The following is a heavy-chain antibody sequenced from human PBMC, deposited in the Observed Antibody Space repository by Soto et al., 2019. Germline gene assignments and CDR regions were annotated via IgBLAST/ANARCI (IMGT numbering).Heavy chain of an antibody. CDR3: AREEAVAGTDYYYYGMDV. Sequence: EVQLVESGGGLVQPGGSLRLSCAASGFTFSSYSMNWVRQAPGKGLEWVSYISSGSSTIYYADSVKGRFTISRDNAKNSLYLQMNSLRAEDTAVYYCAREEAVAGTDYYYYGMDVWGQGTTVTVSS. CDR2: ISSGSSTI. D-gene: IGHD6-19*01. V-gene: IGHV3-48*01. J-gene: IGHJ6*02. CDR1: GFTFSSYS.